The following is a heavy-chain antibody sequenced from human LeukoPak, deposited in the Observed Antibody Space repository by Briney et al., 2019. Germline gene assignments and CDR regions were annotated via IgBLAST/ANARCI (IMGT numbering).Heavy chain of an antibody. CDR1: GFTFSSYA. Sequence: GGSLRLSCAASGFTFSSYAMSWVRQAPGKGLEWVSAISGSGGSIYYADSVKGRFTISRDNSKNTLYLQMNSLRAEDTAVYYCAKEREAVAAYYYYYGMDVWGKGTTVTVSS. CDR3: AKEREAVAAYYYYYGMDV. J-gene: IGHJ6*04. D-gene: IGHD6-19*01. V-gene: IGHV3-23*01. CDR2: ISGSGGSI.